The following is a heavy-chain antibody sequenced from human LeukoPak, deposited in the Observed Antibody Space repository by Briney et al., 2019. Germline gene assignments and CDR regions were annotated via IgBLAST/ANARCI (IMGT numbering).Heavy chain of an antibody. V-gene: IGHV3-30*18. CDR3: AKGKLRGYSFFGYYMDV. J-gene: IGHJ6*03. D-gene: IGHD5-18*01. CDR1: GFTFSSYG. Sequence: GGSLRLSCAASGFTFSSYGMHWVRQAPGKGLEWVAVISYDGSNKYYADSVKGRFTISRDNSKNTLYLQMNSLRAEDTAVYYCAKGKLRGYSFFGYYMDVWGKGTTVTISS. CDR2: ISYDGSNK.